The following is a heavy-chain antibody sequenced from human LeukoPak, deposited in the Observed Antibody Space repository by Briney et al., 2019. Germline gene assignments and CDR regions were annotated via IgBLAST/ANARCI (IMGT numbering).Heavy chain of an antibody. Sequence: ASVKVSCKASGYTFTNYYMHWVRQAAGQGLEWMGIINPSGGSTTNAQKFQDRVTMTRDTSTSTVYMELSSLRSEDTAVYYCARVSGSYVYFDYWGQGTLVTVSS. CDR3: ARVSGSYVYFDY. V-gene: IGHV1-46*01. J-gene: IGHJ4*02. D-gene: IGHD1-26*01. CDR2: INPSGGST. CDR1: GYTFTNYY.